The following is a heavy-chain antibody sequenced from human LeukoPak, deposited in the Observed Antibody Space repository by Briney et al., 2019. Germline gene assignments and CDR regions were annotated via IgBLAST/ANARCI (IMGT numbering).Heavy chain of an antibody. CDR3: ASLPQISGSLFDY. D-gene: IGHD3-10*01. CDR1: GGSFSGYY. J-gene: IGHJ4*02. CDR2: INHSGST. V-gene: IGHV4-34*01. Sequence: SQTLSLTCAVYGGSFSGYYWSWIRQPPGKGLEWIGEINHSGSTNYNPSLKSRVTISVDTSKNQFSLKLSSVTAADTAVYYCASLPQISGSLFDYWGQGTLVTVSS.